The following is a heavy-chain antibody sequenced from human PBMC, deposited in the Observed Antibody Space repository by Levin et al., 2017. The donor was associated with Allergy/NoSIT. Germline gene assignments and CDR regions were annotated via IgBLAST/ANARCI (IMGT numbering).Heavy chain of an antibody. Sequence: GGSLRLSCKASGYTFTSYGISWVRQAPGQGLEWMGWISASNGNTNYAQKLQGRVTMTTDTSRSTVYIEVRSLRSDDTAVYFCARVLSGYNFNAFDFWGQGTLVTVSS. CDR3: ARVLSGYNFNAFDF. J-gene: IGHJ3*01. V-gene: IGHV1-18*01. D-gene: IGHD5-12*01. CDR2: ISASNGNT. CDR1: GYTFTSYG.